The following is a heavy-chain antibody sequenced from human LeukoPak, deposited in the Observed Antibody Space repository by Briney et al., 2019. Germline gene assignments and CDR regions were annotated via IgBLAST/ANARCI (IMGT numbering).Heavy chain of an antibody. V-gene: IGHV5-51*01. Sequence: GESLNISCKGSGYSFTSYWIGWVRQMPGKGLEWMGIIYPGDSDTRYSPSFQGQVTISADKSISTAYLQWSSLKASDTAMYYCARLSCSSTSCYYNWFDPWGQGTLVTVSS. CDR3: ARLSCSSTSCYYNWFDP. CDR2: IYPGDSDT. CDR1: GYSFTSYW. J-gene: IGHJ5*02. D-gene: IGHD2-2*01.